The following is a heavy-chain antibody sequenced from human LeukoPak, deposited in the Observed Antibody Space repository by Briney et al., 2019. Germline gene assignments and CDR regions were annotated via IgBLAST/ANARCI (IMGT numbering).Heavy chain of an antibody. Sequence: GGSLRLSCAVSGFTFGSYSMNWARQAPGKGLEWVSYISSSSSSIYYPDSVKGRFTVSRDNGKNSLYLQMNSLRAEDTAVYYCARGDYYYYYYMDVWGKGTTVSVSS. CDR2: ISSSSSSI. CDR3: ARGDYYYYYYMDV. CDR1: GFTFGSYS. V-gene: IGHV3-48*04. J-gene: IGHJ6*03.